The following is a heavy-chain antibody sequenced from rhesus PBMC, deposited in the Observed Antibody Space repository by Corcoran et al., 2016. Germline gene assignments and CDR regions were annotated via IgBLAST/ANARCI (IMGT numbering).Heavy chain of an antibody. J-gene: IGHJ4*01. CDR3: ASISGYSGSWNFDY. CDR1: GYSISSGYG. Sequence: QLQLQESGPGLVKPSETLSLTCAVSGYSISSGYGWSWIRQPPGKGLEWIGYISCSGGTSYNPSLRSRVTISRDTSKNQFSLKLSSVTAADTAVYYCASISGYSGSWNFDYWGQGVLVTVSS. D-gene: IGHD6-25*01. CDR2: ISCSGGT. V-gene: IGHV4-122*02.